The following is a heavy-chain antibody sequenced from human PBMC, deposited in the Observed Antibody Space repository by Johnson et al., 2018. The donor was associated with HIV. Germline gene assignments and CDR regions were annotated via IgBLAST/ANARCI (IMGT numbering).Heavy chain of an antibody. Sequence: VQLVESGGGLVQPGGSLRLSCAASGFTFSSYWMHWVRRAPGKGLVWVSHINSDGSSTSYADSVKGRFTISRDNAKNTLFVQMSSLRAEDTAVYYCAKDRTAAGDAFDIWGQGTMVTVSS. CDR2: INSDGSST. V-gene: IGHV3-74*01. CDR1: GFTFSSYW. D-gene: IGHD6-13*01. CDR3: AKDRTAAGDAFDI. J-gene: IGHJ3*02.